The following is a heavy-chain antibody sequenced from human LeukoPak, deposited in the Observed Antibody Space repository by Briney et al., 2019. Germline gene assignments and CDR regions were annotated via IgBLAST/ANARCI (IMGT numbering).Heavy chain of an antibody. Sequence: PGGSLRLSCAASGFXFSTYTIIWVRQAPGKGLEWVSSITSAGNFIYYADSLRGQFTVSRDNAKNSLYLQMNRLRAEDTAMYYCARDLWDHWGQGTLVTVSS. CDR3: ARDLWDH. V-gene: IGHV3-21*01. J-gene: IGHJ4*02. CDR2: ITSAGNFI. CDR1: GFXFSTYT.